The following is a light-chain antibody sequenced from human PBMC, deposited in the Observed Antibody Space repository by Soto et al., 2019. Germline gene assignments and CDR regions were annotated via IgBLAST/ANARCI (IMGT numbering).Light chain of an antibody. CDR1: QSVSSSY. J-gene: IGKJ3*01. Sequence: EIVLTQSPGTLSLSPGERATLSCMASQSVSSSYLAWYQQKPGQAPRLLIYGASSRATGIPDRFSGSGSGTDFTLTISSLQSEDFAVYYCQQYNNWPSFGPGTKVDIK. CDR3: QQYNNWPS. CDR2: GAS. V-gene: IGKV3-20*01.